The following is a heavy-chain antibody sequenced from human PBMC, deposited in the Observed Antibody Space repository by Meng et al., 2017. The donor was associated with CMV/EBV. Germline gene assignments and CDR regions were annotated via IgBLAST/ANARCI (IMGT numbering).Heavy chain of an antibody. J-gene: IGHJ6*02. V-gene: IGHV4-34*01. CDR2: SNHSGST. Sequence: WSWIRQPPGKGLEWIGESNHSGSTNYNPSLKSRVTISVDTSKNQFSLKLSSVTAADTAVYYCARVVPRGCSSTSCYGYYYYYGMDVWGQGTTVTVSS. CDR3: ARVVPRGCSSTSCYGYYYYYGMDV. D-gene: IGHD2-2*01.